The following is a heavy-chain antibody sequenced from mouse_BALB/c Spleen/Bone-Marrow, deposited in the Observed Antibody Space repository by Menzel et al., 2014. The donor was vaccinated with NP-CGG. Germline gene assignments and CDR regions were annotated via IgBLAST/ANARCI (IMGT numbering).Heavy chain of an antibody. CDR1: GYTFTNYF. CDR2: TNPNNGGT. V-gene: IGHV1S81*02. CDR3: TRSGPGFAY. J-gene: IGHJ3*01. Sequence: QVQLQQSGAELVKPGASVKLSCKASGYTFTNYFMYWMKQRPGQGLEWIGETNPNNGGTNFNENFKSKATLTLDKSSSTAYMQLSSLTSEDSAVYYCTRSGPGFAYWGHGTLVTVSA.